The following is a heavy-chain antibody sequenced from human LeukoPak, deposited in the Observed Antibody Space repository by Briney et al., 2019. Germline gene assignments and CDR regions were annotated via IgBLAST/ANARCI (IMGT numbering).Heavy chain of an antibody. J-gene: IGHJ4*02. D-gene: IGHD3-10*01. CDR3: ARLVRPGEYGSGSFDY. CDR2: IWYDGSNK. V-gene: IGHV3-33*01. Sequence: PGGSLGLSCAASGFTFSSYGMHWVRQAPGKGLEWVAVIWYDGSNKYYADSVKGRFTISRDNSKNTLYLQMNSLRAEDTAAYYCARLVRPGEYGSGSFDYWGQGALVTVSS. CDR1: GFTFSSYG.